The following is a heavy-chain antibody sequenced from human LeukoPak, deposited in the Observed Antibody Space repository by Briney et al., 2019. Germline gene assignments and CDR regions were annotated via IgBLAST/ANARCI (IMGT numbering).Heavy chain of an antibody. Sequence: GSLRLSCAASGFTFDDYGMSWVRQAPGKGLEWVAGINWNGGSTGYADSVKGRFTISRDNAKNSLYLQMNSLRAEDTALYHCARVGYSGSYEDYWGQGTLVTVSS. CDR2: INWNGGST. D-gene: IGHD1-26*01. V-gene: IGHV3-20*01. CDR1: GFTFDDYG. J-gene: IGHJ4*02. CDR3: ARVGYSGSYEDY.